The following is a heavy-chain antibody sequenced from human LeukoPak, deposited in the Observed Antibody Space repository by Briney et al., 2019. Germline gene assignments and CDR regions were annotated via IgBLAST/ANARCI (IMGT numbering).Heavy chain of an antibody. CDR1: GGSISSYY. Sequence: PSETLSLTCTVSGGSISSYYWSWIRQPPGKGLEWIGYIYYSGSTNYNPSLKSRVTISVDTSKNQFSLKLSSVTAADTAVYYCARTDIVVVVAATNHDAFDIWGQGTMVTVSS. CDR3: ARTDIVVVVAATNHDAFDI. CDR2: IYYSGST. J-gene: IGHJ3*02. V-gene: IGHV4-59*08. D-gene: IGHD2-15*01.